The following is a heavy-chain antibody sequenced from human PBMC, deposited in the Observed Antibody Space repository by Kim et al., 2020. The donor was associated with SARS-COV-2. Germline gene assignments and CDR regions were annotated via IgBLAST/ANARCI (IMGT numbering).Heavy chain of an antibody. D-gene: IGHD3-10*01. J-gene: IGHJ6*01. CDR2: ISYDGSNK. CDR1: GFTFSSYG. Sequence: GGSLRLSCAASGFTFSSYGMHWVRQAPGKGLEWVAVISYDGSNKYYADSVKGRFTISRDNSKNTLYLQMNSLRAEDTAVYYCAKSIVTMVRGVSPDFYG. CDR3: AKSIVTMVRGVSPDFYG. V-gene: IGHV3-30*18.